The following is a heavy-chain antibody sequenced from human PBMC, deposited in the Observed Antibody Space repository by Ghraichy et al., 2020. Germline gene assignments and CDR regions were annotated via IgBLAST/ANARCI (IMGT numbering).Heavy chain of an antibody. CDR2: IWYDGSNK. D-gene: IGHD4-17*01. J-gene: IGHJ6*02. CDR3: ASALSTVTLYYYGMDV. Sequence: GGSLRLSCAASGFTFSSYGMHWVRQAPGKGLEWVAVIWYDGSNKYYADSVKGRFTISRDNSKNTLYLQMNSLRAEDTAVYYCASALSTVTLYYYGMDVWGQGTTVTVSS. V-gene: IGHV3-33*01. CDR1: GFTFSSYG.